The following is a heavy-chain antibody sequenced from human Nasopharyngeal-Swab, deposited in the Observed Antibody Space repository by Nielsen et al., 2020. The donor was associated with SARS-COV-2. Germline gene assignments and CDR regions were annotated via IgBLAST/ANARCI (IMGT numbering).Heavy chain of an antibody. D-gene: IGHD5-24*01. J-gene: IGHJ4*02. CDR2: IISFVEIA. CDR1: GYIFTSYD. V-gene: IGHV1-69*04. CDR3: ARDNQEDGYPFDY. Sequence: SSVNVSCKASGYIFTSYDISWVRQAPGQGLEWMGRIISFVEIAHYAQKFQGRVTITADKSTSTAYLELTGLRSEETAVYYCARDNQEDGYPFDYWGQGTLVTVSS.